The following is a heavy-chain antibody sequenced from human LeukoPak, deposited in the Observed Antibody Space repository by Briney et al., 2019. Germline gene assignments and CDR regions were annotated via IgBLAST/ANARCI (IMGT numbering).Heavy chain of an antibody. CDR3: ARVRTGTFDY. J-gene: IGHJ4*02. D-gene: IGHD1-7*01. V-gene: IGHV3-64*01. CDR2: ISSNGGNT. CDR1: GFTFSSYA. Sequence: GGSLRLSCAAPGFTFSSYAMHWVRQAPGKGLEYVSAISSNGGNTYYANSVKGRFTISRDNSKNTLYLQMGSLRAEDMAVYYCARVRTGTFDYWGQGTLVTVSS.